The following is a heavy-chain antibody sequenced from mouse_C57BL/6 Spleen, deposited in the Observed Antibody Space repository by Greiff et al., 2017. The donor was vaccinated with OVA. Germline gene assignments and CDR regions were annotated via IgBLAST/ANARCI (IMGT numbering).Heavy chain of an antibody. CDR2: IDPSDSYT. D-gene: IGHD1-1*01. J-gene: IGHJ2*01. CDR3: AGGGSPDYFDY. CDR1: GYTFTSYW. Sequence: QVQLQQPGAELVRPGTSVKLSCKASGYTFTSYWMHWVKQRPGQGLEWIGVIDPSDSYTNYNQKFKGKATLTVDTSSSTAYMQLSSLTSEDSAVYYCAGGGSPDYFDYWGQGTTLTVSS. V-gene: IGHV1-59*01.